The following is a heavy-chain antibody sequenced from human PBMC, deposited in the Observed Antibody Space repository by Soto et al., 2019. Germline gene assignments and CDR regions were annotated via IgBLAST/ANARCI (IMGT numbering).Heavy chain of an antibody. CDR2: SSYGGIT. V-gene: IGHV4-39*01. Sequence: GILYLTSLFSGCSIRRGRYCLGWVRPPPGKGLEWIGSSSYGGITYHNPSLKSRVTISIDTSKSHFSLKLTSVTAADTAVYYCGRHRRETGTYAQPLDYWGQGIRVTVSA. CDR3: GRHRRETGTYAQPLDY. D-gene: IGHD1-1*01. CDR1: GCSIRRGRYC. J-gene: IGHJ4*02.